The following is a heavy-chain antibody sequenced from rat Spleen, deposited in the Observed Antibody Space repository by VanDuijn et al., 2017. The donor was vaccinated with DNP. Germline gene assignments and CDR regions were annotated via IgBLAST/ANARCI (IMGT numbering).Heavy chain of an antibody. CDR1: GFTFSDYY. Sequence: EVQLVESGGGLVQPGRSLKLSCAASGFTFSDYYMAWVRQAPAKGLEWVTYISYDGGTTYYRDSVKGRFTISRDNAKSTLYLQMDSLRSEDTATYYCARQGLWVFDYWGQGVMVTVSS. CDR2: ISYDGGTT. V-gene: IGHV5-25*01. CDR3: ARQGLWVFDY. J-gene: IGHJ2*01. D-gene: IGHD1-7*01.